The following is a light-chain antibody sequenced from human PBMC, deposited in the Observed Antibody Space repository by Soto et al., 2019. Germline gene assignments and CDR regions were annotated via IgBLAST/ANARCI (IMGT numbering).Light chain of an antibody. Sequence: EKVLTQSPVTLSVSLGERATLSCRASQSITTNLAWYQQKPGQAPRLLIFGASNRATRIPARFSGSGSGTEFSLTISSLQSEDSAIYYCQQYNDWPPLTFGGGTKVEI. J-gene: IGKJ4*01. CDR1: QSITTN. CDR3: QQYNDWPPLT. V-gene: IGKV3-15*01. CDR2: GAS.